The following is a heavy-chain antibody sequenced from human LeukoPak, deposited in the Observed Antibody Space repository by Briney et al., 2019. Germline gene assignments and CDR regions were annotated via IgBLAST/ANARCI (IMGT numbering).Heavy chain of an antibody. V-gene: IGHV3-15*01. CDR1: GFTFSSYG. Sequence: GGSLRLSCAASGFTFSSYGMHWVRQAPGKGLEWVGRIKSKTDGGTTDYAAPVKGRFTISRDDSKNTLYLQMNSLKTEDTAVYYCTTDQPLVGYYWGQGTLVTVSS. CDR3: TTDQPLVGYY. J-gene: IGHJ4*02. D-gene: IGHD1-14*01. CDR2: IKSKTDGGTT.